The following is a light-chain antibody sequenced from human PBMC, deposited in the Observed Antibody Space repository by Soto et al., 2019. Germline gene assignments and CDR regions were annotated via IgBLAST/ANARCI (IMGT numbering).Light chain of an antibody. CDR1: SSDVGSYNY. Sequence: QSVLTQPASVSGSPGQSITISCTGTSSDVGSYNYVSWYQQHPGKAPKLMIYEVSDRPSGISSRFSGSKSGNTASLTISGLPPEHEAAYYCSSYTSSSTRFGTGTKV. CDR3: SSYTSSSTR. CDR2: EVS. V-gene: IGLV2-14*01. J-gene: IGLJ1*01.